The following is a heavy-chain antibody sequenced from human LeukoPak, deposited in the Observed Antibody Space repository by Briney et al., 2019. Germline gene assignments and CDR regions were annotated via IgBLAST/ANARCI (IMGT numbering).Heavy chain of an antibody. V-gene: IGHV4-39*01. D-gene: IGHD2-2*01. CDR1: GGSISSNIYY. CDR2: IHYSGNT. CDR3: ASLGAEGYAHF. Sequence: PSETLSLTCTVSGGSISSNIYYWGWIRQSPGKGLEWIASIHYSGNTYYNPSLESRVTISVDTSKQQFSLKLSSVTAADTAVHYCASLGAEGYAHFWGQGTLVTVSS. J-gene: IGHJ4*02.